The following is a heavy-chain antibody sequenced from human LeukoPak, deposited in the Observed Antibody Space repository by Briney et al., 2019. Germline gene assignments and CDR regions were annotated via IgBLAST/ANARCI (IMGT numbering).Heavy chain of an antibody. J-gene: IGHJ4*02. CDR2: ISASGRAT. Sequence: GGSLRLSCAAAGFTFSSYAMSWVRQAPGKGLEWVSHISASGRATDYADSVKGRFTISRDNSKNTVYLQMNSLRAEDTAVYYCAKLCSGGSCYWNYWGQGTLVTVSS. CDR1: GFTFSSYA. V-gene: IGHV3-23*01. CDR3: AKLCSGGSCYWNY. D-gene: IGHD2-15*01.